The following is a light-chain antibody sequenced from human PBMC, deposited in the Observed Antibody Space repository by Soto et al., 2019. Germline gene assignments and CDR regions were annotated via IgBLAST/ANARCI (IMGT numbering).Light chain of an antibody. V-gene: IGKV3-20*01. Sequence: EVVFTQSPGTLSLSPGDRGSLSCSASQNLSRYFLAWYQHKPGQAPRFLISGASRRATGIPDRFSGAGYGTDFNLTISRLETEDFALYYCQQHDILPITFGQGTRLEIK. CDR3: QQHDILPIT. CDR1: QNLSRYF. CDR2: GAS. J-gene: IGKJ5*01.